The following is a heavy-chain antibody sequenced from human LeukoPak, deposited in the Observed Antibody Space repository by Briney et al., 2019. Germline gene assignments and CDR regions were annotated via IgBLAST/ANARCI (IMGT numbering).Heavy chain of an antibody. J-gene: IGHJ4*02. D-gene: IGHD3-10*01. CDR1: GFTFDDYA. CDR3: AKDRTVSPGSLDY. V-gene: IGHV3-9*01. Sequence: PGRSLRLSCAASGFTFDDYAMHWVRQAPGKGLEWVSGISWNSGTIGYADSVKGRFTISRDNAKNSLYLQMNSLRAEDTALHYCAKDRTVSPGSLDYWGQGTLVTVSS. CDR2: ISWNSGTI.